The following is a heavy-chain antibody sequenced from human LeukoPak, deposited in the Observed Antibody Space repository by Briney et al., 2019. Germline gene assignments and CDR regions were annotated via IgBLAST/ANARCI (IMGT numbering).Heavy chain of an antibody. CDR3: AKDQGGYDFWSGFRPPLAPFSLDY. CDR2: FDPEDGET. J-gene: IGHJ4*02. CDR1: GYTLTELS. Sequence: ASVKVSCKVSGYTLTELSMHWVRQAPGKGLEWMGGFDPEDGETIYAQKFQGRVTMTEDTSTDTAYMELSSLRSEDTAVYYCAKDQGGYDFWSGFRPPLAPFSLDYWGQGTLVTVSS. D-gene: IGHD3-3*01. V-gene: IGHV1-24*01.